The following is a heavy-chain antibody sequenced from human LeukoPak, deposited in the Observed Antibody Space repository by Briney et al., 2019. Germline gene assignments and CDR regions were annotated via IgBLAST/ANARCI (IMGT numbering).Heavy chain of an antibody. Sequence: SETLSLTCTVSGGSISSSSYYWGWIRQPPGKGLEWIGSIYYSGSTYYNPSLKSRVTISVDTSKNQFSLKLSSVTAADTAVYYCAGTRYCSGGSCYERLMGWFDPWGQGTLVTVSS. V-gene: IGHV4-39*01. J-gene: IGHJ5*02. CDR1: GGSISSSSYY. CDR2: IYYSGST. CDR3: AGTRYCSGGSCYERLMGWFDP. D-gene: IGHD2-15*01.